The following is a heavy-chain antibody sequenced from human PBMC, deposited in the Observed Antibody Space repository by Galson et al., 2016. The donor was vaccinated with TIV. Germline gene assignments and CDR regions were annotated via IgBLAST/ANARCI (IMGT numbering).Heavy chain of an antibody. J-gene: IGHJ6*02. CDR1: GGTFISYV. Sequence: SVKVSCKASGGTFISYVIKWVRQAPGQGLEWMGEIIPMFGTANYAQKFQGRVTITADESTSTAYMELSSLRSEDTAVYYCAKDRNTAFDTHYSYYGLDVWGQGTTVIVSS. V-gene: IGHV1-69*13. CDR3: AKDRNTAFDTHYSYYGLDV. D-gene: IGHD5-18*01. CDR2: IIPMFGTA.